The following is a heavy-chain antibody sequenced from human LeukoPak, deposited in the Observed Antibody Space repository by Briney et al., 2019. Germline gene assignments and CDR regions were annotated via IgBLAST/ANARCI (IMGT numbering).Heavy chain of an antibody. V-gene: IGHV3-30*03. CDR1: GFMFSHYA. CDR3: ARAGSPAYYYYGMDV. Sequence: GGSLRLSCAASGFMFSHYAMHWVRQAPGKGLEWLTVISHDGTIRYYADSVKGRFTISRDNSKNTLYLQMNNLRPEDTAVYYCARAGSPAYYYYGMDVWGQGTTVTVSS. J-gene: IGHJ6*02. CDR2: ISHDGTIR. D-gene: IGHD3-10*01.